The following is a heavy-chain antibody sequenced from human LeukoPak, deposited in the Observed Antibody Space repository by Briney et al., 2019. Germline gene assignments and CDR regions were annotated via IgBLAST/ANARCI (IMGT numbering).Heavy chain of an antibody. CDR1: GGSISNSGYY. CDR3: AREESRIVGATQDY. V-gene: IGHV3-11*04. D-gene: IGHD1-26*01. CDR2: ISSSSSTI. J-gene: IGHJ4*02. Sequence: LSLTCTVSGGSISNSGYYWGWIRQAPGKGLEWVSYISSSSSTIYYADSVKGRFTISRDNAKNSLYLQMNSLRAEDTAVYYCAREESRIVGATQDYWGQGTLVTVSS.